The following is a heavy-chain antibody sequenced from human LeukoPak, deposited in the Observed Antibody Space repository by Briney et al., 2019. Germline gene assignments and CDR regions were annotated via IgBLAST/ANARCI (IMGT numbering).Heavy chain of an antibody. CDR1: RFSLYDSA. Sequence: GGSLRLSSAARRFSLYDSALNWVRQAPGKGLEWVSGISGSGGSTNYADSVKGRFTISRDNSRSTLYLQMNTLAGEDTAVYYYTIINIGTLITLGRFDNWGQGTLVTVSS. J-gene: IGHJ4*02. V-gene: IGHV3-23*01. CDR3: TIINIGTLITLGRFDN. D-gene: IGHD4-23*01. CDR2: ISGSGGST.